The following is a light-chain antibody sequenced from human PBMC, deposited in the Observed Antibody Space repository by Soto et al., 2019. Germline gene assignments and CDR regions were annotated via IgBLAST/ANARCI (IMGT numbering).Light chain of an antibody. V-gene: IGKV1-39*01. Sequence: DIQMTQSPSSLSASVGDRVTISCRASQSISSNLNWYQQKPGKAPNLLIYGASSLQSGVPSRFSGSGSGTDFTLTISSLQPEDFATYYCQQSYSVPITFGQGTRL. J-gene: IGKJ5*01. CDR2: GAS. CDR3: QQSYSVPIT. CDR1: QSISSN.